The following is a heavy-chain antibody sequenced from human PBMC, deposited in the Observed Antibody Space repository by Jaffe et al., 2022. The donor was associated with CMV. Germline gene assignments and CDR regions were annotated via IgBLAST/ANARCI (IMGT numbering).Heavy chain of an antibody. V-gene: IGHV3-21*02. CDR3: VRDPGYCDTSDCYEVFDF. CDR1: GFTFNSYS. J-gene: IGHJ4*01. Sequence: DVQLVESGGGLVKAGGSLRLSCAASGFTFNSYSMNWVRQPPGKGLEWVSSLSHDSTYSFYADSVRGRFAISRDNAKNLLFLEINNLRVEDTAVYYCVRDPGYCDTSDCYEVFDFWGQGTQVSVSS. D-gene: IGHD2-2*01. CDR2: LSHDSTYS.